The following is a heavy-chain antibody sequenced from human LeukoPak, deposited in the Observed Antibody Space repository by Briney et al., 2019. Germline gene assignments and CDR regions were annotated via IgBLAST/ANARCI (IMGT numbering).Heavy chain of an antibody. CDR3: ARLKEAVALNWFDP. V-gene: IGHV4-59*01. J-gene: IGHJ5*02. CDR2: IYYSGST. Sequence: SETLSFTCTVSGGFIGSYYWSWIRQPPGKGLEWIGYIYYSGSTNYNPSLKSRVTISVDTSKNQFSLKLSSVTAADTAVYYCARLKEAVALNWFDPWGQGTLVTVSS. CDR1: GGFIGSYY. D-gene: IGHD6-19*01.